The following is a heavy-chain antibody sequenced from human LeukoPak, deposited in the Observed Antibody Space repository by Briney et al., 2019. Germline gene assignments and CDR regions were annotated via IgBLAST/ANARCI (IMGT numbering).Heavy chain of an antibody. CDR2: IWYDGSNK. V-gene: IGHV3-33*01. CDR1: GFTFSSYG. J-gene: IGHJ4*02. CDR3: ARAARSSGWYLLDY. Sequence: GGSLRLSCAASGFTFSSYGMHWVRQAPGKGLEWVAVIWYDGSNKYYADSVKGRFTISRDNSKNTLYLQMNSLRAEDTAVYHCARAARSSGWYLLDYWGQGTLVTVSS. D-gene: IGHD6-19*01.